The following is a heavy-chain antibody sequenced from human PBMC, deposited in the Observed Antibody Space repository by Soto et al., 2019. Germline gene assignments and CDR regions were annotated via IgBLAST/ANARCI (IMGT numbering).Heavy chain of an antibody. CDR1: GVTFSRYW. CDR3: ARDLENDVNYYMNV. J-gene: IGHJ6*03. D-gene: IGHD3-3*01. CDR2: INSDGSSI. V-gene: IGHV3-74*01. Sequence: GGSLRLSCAAAGVTFSRYWMHWVRQVPGKGPMWLSRINSDGSSISYTDSVNGRFTISRDNAKNTLYLQMNSPRAEDTAIYYCARDLENDVNYYMNVWGSGTTVTVSS.